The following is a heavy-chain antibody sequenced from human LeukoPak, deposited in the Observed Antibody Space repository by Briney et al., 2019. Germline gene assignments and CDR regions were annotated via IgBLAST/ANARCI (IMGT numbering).Heavy chain of an antibody. V-gene: IGHV3-30-3*01. D-gene: IGHD5-24*01. CDR2: ISYDGSNK. CDR1: GFTFSSYA. J-gene: IGHJ4*02. Sequence: PGGSLRLSCAASGFTFSSYAMHWVRQAPGKGLEWVAVISYDGSNKYYADSVKGRFTISRDNAKNSLYLQMNSLRAEDTAVYYCARDLEMATTNFDYWGQGTLVTVSS. CDR3: ARDLEMATTNFDY.